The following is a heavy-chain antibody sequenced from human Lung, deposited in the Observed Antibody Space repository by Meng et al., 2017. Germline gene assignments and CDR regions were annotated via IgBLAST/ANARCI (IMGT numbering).Heavy chain of an antibody. D-gene: IGHD4-11*01. J-gene: IGHJ4*02. CDR3: ARGPTTMAHDFDY. CDR2: INHSGST. Sequence: QVQHQQWGAGLLQPSETLSLTCFVSGGSFSDYYWSWIRQPPGKGLEWIGEINHSGSTNYNPSLESRATISVDTSQNNLSLKLSSVTAADSAVYYCARGPTTMAHDFDYWGQGTLVTVPS. V-gene: IGHV4-34*01. CDR1: GGSFSDYY.